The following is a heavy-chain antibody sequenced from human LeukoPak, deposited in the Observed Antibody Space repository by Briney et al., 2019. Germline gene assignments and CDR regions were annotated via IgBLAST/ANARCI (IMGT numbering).Heavy chain of an antibody. V-gene: IGHV3-7*03. J-gene: IGHJ3*02. CDR2: IKQDGSEK. Sequence: GGSLRLSCAASGFTFSNFWMSWVRQAPGKGLEWVAKIKQDGSEKYYVDSVKGRFTISRDNSKNTLYLQMNSLRAEDTAVYYCAKDPGWELRGDDAFDIWGQGTMVTVSS. CDR1: GFTFSNFW. D-gene: IGHD1-26*01. CDR3: AKDPGWELRGDDAFDI.